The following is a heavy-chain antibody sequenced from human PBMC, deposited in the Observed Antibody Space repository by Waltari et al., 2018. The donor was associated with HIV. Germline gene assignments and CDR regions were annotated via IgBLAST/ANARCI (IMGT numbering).Heavy chain of an antibody. CDR1: GYTFTGYY. V-gene: IGHV1-2*06. Sequence: QVQLVQSGAEVKKPGASVKVSCKASGYTFTGYYKHWVRQAPGQGLEWMVRINPNSGGTNYAHKFQGRVTMTRDTSISTAYMELSRLRSDDTAVYYCARIHQAHRYYYDSSGYSVYFDYWGQGTLVTVSS. J-gene: IGHJ4*02. CDR3: ARIHQAHRYYYDSSGYSVYFDY. CDR2: INPNSGGT. D-gene: IGHD3-22*01.